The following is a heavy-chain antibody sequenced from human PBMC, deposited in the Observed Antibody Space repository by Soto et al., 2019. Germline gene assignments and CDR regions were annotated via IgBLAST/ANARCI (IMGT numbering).Heavy chain of an antibody. J-gene: IGHJ3*02. CDR1: GFTFSSYA. CDR3: ARVDPYYASGAGALDI. D-gene: IGHD3-10*01. V-gene: IGHV3-23*01. Sequence: GGSLRLSCAASGFTFSSYAMNWVRQAPGKGLEWVSGIGGSGIATYYADSVKGRFTMSRDNSKNTLFVQMNSLRVEDTAVYYCARVDPYYASGAGALDIWGQGTMVTVSS. CDR2: IGGSGIAT.